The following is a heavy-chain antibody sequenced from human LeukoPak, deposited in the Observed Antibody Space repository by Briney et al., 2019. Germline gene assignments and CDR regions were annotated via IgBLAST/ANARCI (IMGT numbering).Heavy chain of an antibody. D-gene: IGHD3-10*01. J-gene: IGHJ4*02. CDR2: IYPGDSDT. Sequence: GESLKISCKGSGYSFTNYWIGWVRQMPGKGLEWMGIIYPGDSDTRYSPSFRGQVTISADKSISTAYLQWSGLKASDTAMYYCARHQSYYYGSGTYSDFWGQGTLVTVSS. V-gene: IGHV5-51*01. CDR3: ARHQSYYYGSGTYSDF. CDR1: GYSFTNYW.